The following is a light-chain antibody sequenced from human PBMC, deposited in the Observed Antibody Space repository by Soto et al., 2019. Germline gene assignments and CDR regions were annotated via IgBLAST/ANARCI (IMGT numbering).Light chain of an antibody. CDR3: CSYAGSSTDV. Sequence: QSALTQPASVSGSPGQSITISCTGTNSDVGSYNLVSWYQQHPGKAPKLMIYEGSKRPSGVSNRFSGSKSGNTASLTISGLQAEDEADYYCCSYAGSSTDVFGTGTKLTVL. CDR2: EGS. J-gene: IGLJ1*01. CDR1: NSDVGSYNL. V-gene: IGLV2-23*01.